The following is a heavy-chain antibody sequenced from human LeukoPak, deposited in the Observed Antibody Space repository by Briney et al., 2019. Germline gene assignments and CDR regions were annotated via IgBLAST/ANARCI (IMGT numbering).Heavy chain of an antibody. D-gene: IGHD6-13*01. CDR1: GGTFSSYA. J-gene: IGHJ5*02. Sequence: GASVKVSCKASGGTFSSYAISWVRQAPGQGLEWMGGIIPILGIANYAQKFQGRVTITADKSTSTAYMELSSLRSEDTAVYYCARDGLDIAAAGTDWFDPWGQGTLVTVSS. V-gene: IGHV1-69*10. CDR2: IIPILGIA. CDR3: ARDGLDIAAAGTDWFDP.